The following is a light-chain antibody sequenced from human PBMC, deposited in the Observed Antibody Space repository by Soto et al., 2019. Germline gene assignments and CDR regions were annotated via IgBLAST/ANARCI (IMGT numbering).Light chain of an antibody. CDR2: DAS. V-gene: IGKV3-20*01. Sequence: VVLTQSPGTLSLSPGERATLSFMASQSVRSMYLAWYQQKPGQAPRLLIYDASSRATDIPDRFSGSGSGTDFTLTFSRLEPEDFAVYYCQQYGDSPATFGPGTKVDIK. CDR1: QSVRSMY. CDR3: QQYGDSPAT. J-gene: IGKJ3*01.